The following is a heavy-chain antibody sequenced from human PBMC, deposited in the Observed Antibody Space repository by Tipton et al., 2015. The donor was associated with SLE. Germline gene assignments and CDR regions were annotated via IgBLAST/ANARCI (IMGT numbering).Heavy chain of an antibody. V-gene: IGHV3-66*02. J-gene: IGHJ4*02. CDR1: GFAVSSNY. Sequence: SLRLSCAASGFAVSSNYMSWVRQAPGKGLEWVSVIYSGGSTYYADSVKGRFTISRDNSKNTLYLQMNSLRAEDTAVYYCARSLTYYYDSSGLLWYWGQGTLVTVAS. CDR3: ARSLTYYYDSSGLLWY. D-gene: IGHD3-22*01. CDR2: IYSGGST.